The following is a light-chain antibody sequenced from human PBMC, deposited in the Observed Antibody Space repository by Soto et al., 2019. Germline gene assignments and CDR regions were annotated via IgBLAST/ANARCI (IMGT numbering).Light chain of an antibody. J-gene: IGKJ5*01. CDR1: QSISSY. V-gene: IGKV1-13*02. CDR3: QQLNSYTIT. CDR2: DAS. Sequence: IQMTQSPSSLSLSFGDRVTITCRASQSISSYLNWYQQKPGKAPKLLIYDASSLESGVPSRFSGSGSGTDGTLTISSLKNEDFATYYCQQLNSYTITFGQGTRLEIK.